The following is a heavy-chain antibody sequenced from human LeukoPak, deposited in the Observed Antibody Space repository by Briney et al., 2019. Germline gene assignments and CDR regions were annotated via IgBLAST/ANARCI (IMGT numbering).Heavy chain of an antibody. D-gene: IGHD3-3*01. V-gene: IGHV3-53*01. Sequence: GRSLRLSCAASGFTVSSNYMSWVRQAPGKGLEWVSVIYSGGSTYYADSVKGRFTISRDNSKNTLYLQMNSLRAEDTAVYYCARESLYYDLWSGYYRGHFDYWGQGTLVTVSS. CDR3: ARESLYYDLWSGYYRGHFDY. CDR1: GFTVSSNY. CDR2: IYSGGST. J-gene: IGHJ4*02.